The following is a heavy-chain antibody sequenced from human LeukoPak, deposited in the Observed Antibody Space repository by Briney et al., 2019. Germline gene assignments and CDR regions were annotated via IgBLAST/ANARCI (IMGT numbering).Heavy chain of an antibody. CDR1: GFTFSSHG. CDR3: ARDARGAFDY. CDR2: ISSSSSTI. V-gene: IGHV3-48*01. Sequence: GGSLRLSCAASGFTFSSHGMNWVRQAPGKGLEWVSYISSSSSTIYYADSVKGRFTISRDNAKNSLYLQMSSLRAEDTAVYYCARDARGAFDYWGQGTLVTVSS. D-gene: IGHD3-10*01. J-gene: IGHJ4*02.